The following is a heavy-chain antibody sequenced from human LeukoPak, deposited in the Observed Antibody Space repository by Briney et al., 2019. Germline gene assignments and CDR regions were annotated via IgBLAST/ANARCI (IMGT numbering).Heavy chain of an antibody. V-gene: IGHV3-53*01. D-gene: IGHD2-15*01. CDR1: GFTVSSNY. J-gene: IGHJ4*02. Sequence: GGSLRLSCAASGFTVSSNYMSWVRQAPGKGLEWVSVFYSGGSTYYADSVKGRFTISRDSSKNTLYLQMNSLRAEDTAVYYCARDNGWSADFWGQGTLVTVSS. CDR2: FYSGGST. CDR3: ARDNGWSADF.